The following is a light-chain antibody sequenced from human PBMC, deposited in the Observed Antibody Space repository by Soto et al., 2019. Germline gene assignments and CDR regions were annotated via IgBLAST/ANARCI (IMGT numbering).Light chain of an antibody. CDR1: SSDVGGYNY. J-gene: IGLJ2*01. CDR2: EVS. Sequence: QSALTQRPSASGSPGQSVTISCTGTSSDVGGYNYVSWYQQHPGKAPKLMIYEVSKRPSGVPDRFSGSKSGNTASLTVSGLQAEDEADYYCSSYAGSNNPHVVFGGGTQLTVL. V-gene: IGLV2-8*01. CDR3: SSYAGSNNPHVV.